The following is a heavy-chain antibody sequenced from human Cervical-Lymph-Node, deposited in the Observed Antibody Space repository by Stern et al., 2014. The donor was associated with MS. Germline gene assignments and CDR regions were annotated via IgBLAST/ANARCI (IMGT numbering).Heavy chain of an antibody. Sequence: VQLVESGAEVKKPGSSVKVSCKASGGTFSNYAINWVRQAPGQGLEWLGGILPILGTANYVENFQGSATIIADESTSTAYMELSSLRSEDSAVYYCAGNYGDFSVWGQGTLVTVSS. V-gene: IGHV1-69*01. D-gene: IGHD4-17*01. CDR2: ILPILGTA. CDR3: AGNYGDFSV. J-gene: IGHJ4*02. CDR1: GGTFSNYA.